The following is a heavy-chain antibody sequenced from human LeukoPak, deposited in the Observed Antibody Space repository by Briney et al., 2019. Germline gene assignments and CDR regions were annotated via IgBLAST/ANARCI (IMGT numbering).Heavy chain of an antibody. D-gene: IGHD4-23*01. CDR3: AKDPPILRWSFDY. CDR2: ITGPGGST. Sequence: PGGSLRLSCAASGFTFSTYAMSRVRRTPGKGLEWVSAITGPGGSTYYADSVKGRFTISRDNSKNTLYLQMNSLRAEDTAVYYCAKDPPILRWSFDYWGQGTLVTVS. J-gene: IGHJ4*02. CDR1: GFTFSTYA. V-gene: IGHV3-23*01.